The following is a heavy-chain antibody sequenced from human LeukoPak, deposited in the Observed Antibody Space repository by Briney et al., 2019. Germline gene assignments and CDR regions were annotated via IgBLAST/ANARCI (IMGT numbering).Heavy chain of an antibody. D-gene: IGHD6-19*01. J-gene: IGHJ3*02. Sequence: ASVKVSCKASGYTFTSYDINWVRQATGQGLEWMGWMNPNSGNTGYAQKFQGRVTMTRDTSISTAYMELSRLSYDATAVYYCPWSSGWSPGGAFDIWGQGTMATVSS. CDR2: MNPNSGNT. CDR3: PWSSGWSPGGAFDI. CDR1: GYTFTSYD. V-gene: IGHV1-8*01.